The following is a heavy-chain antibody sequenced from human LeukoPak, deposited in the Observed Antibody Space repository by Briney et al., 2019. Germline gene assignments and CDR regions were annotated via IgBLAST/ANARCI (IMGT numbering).Heavy chain of an antibody. CDR2: ISGSGGST. D-gene: IGHD3-22*01. CDR3: AKNHFAGYDSSGYYYPVDY. CDR1: GFTFSSYA. J-gene: IGHJ4*02. Sequence: GGFLRLSCAASGFTFSSYAMSWVRQAPGKGLEWVSAISGSGGSTYYADSVKGRFTISRDNSKNTLYLQMNSLRAEDTAVYYCAKNHFAGYDSSGYYYPVDYWGQGTLVTVSS. V-gene: IGHV3-23*01.